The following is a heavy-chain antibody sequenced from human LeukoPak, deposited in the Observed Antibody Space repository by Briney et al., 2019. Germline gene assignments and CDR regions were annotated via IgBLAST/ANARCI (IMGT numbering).Heavy chain of an antibody. Sequence: SETLSLTCTVSGGSISSSSHYWGWIRQPPGKGLEWIGYIYYSGSTNYNPSLKSRVTISVDTSKNQFSLKLSSVTAADTAVYYCARGYDFWSGYSHYFDYWGQGTLVTVSS. CDR2: IYYSGST. CDR3: ARGYDFWSGYSHYFDY. CDR1: GGSISSSSHY. V-gene: IGHV4-61*05. D-gene: IGHD3-3*01. J-gene: IGHJ4*02.